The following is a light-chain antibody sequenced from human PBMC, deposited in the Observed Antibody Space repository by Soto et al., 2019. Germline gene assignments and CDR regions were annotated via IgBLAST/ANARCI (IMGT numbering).Light chain of an antibody. CDR2: DND. J-gene: IGLJ3*02. Sequence: QSVLTQPPSVSAAPGQKVTISCSGGSSNIANNYVSWYQQLPGTAPKLLIYDNDRRPSGIPDRFSGSKSGTSATLGITGLQTGDEADYYCGTWDSSLSSSVFGGGTKLTVL. V-gene: IGLV1-51*01. CDR1: SSNIANNY. CDR3: GTWDSSLSSSV.